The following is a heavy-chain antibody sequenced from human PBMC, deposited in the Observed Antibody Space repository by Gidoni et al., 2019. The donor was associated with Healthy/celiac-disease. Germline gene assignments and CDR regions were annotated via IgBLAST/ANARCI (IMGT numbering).Heavy chain of an antibody. CDR1: GFTFRSYS. CDR2: ISGSGGST. Sequence: EVQLLESGGGLVQHGGSLRLSCAASGFTFRSYSMSWVRQAPGKGLEWVSAISGSGGSTYYADSVKGRFTISRDNSKNTLYLQMNSLRAEDTAVYYCAKGAYNWNYTGIDYDYGMDVWGKGTTVTVSS. J-gene: IGHJ6*04. CDR3: AKGAYNWNYTGIDYDYGMDV. D-gene: IGHD1-7*01. V-gene: IGHV3-23*01.